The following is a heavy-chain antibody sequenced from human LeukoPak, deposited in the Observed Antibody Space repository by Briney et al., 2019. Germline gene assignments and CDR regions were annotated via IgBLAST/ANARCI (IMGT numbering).Heavy chain of an antibody. V-gene: IGHV3-23*01. CDR2: ISGSGGST. J-gene: IGHJ1*01. CDR3: AAQYYYDSSGYGLLSPCQH. Sequence: PGGSLRLSCAASGFTFSSYAMSWVRQAPGKGLEWVSAISGSGGSTYYADSVKGRFTISRDNSKNTLCLQMNSLRAEDTAVYYCAAQYYYDSSGYGLLSPCQHWGQGTLVTVSS. CDR1: GFTFSSYA. D-gene: IGHD3-22*01.